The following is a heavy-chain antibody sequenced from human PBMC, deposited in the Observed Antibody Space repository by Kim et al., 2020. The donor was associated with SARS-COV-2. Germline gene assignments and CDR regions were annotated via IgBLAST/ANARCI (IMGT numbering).Heavy chain of an antibody. J-gene: IGHJ4*02. CDR3: AKEVPRSSWFFDY. V-gene: IGHV3-30*02. Sequence: FAESVKGRFTVSRDNSKNTGYLEMNSLKSEDTAVFYCAKEVPRSSWFFDYWGQGTLVTVSS. D-gene: IGHD6-13*01.